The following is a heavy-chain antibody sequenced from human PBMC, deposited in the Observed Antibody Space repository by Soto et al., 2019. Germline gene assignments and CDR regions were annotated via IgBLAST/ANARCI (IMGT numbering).Heavy chain of an antibody. J-gene: IGHJ6*03. CDR2: ISGFNGNT. V-gene: IGHV1-18*01. CDR3: ARDRGVAPPVAGNTHYYYSMDV. D-gene: IGHD6-19*01. CDR1: GYSFTNYG. Sequence: QDQLVQSGAEVKKPGASVTVSCKASGYSFTNYGITWVRQAPGQGLEWMGWISGFNGNTHYAQKRQGRVTMTTDASTSTAYMELRSLRSDDTAVYYCARDRGVAPPVAGNTHYYYSMDVWGKGTTVTVSS.